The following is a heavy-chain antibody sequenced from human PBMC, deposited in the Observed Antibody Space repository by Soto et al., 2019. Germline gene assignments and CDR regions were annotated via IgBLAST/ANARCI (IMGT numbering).Heavy chain of an antibody. CDR3: ARSSGGVFGIIIEGSNWFGS. CDR1: EDTFTSYY. V-gene: IGHV1-46*01. J-gene: IGHJ5*01. CDR2: INSNGGST. D-gene: IGHD1-26*01. Sequence: ASVKVSCKAPEDTFTSYYINWVRQAPGQGLEWMGIINSNGGSTRYAQKFQGRVTFTRDTPASTVYLQLLSLRSDDTAFYYCARSSGGVFGIIIEGSNWFGSWGQGTLVTVSS.